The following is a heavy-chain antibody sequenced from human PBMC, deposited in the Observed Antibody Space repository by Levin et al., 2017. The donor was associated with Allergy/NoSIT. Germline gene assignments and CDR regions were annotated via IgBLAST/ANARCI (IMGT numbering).Heavy chain of an antibody. V-gene: IGHV3-23*01. Sequence: GESLKISCVASGFTFSNYAMTWVRQAPGKGLEWVAVISGSGASTYYSRAVRGRFTISRDNAKDTLYLDMNSLRAEDTALYYCTKAAGFTFYESTSYSDFWGQGTHVTVSS. CDR1: GFTFSNYA. CDR2: ISGSGAST. J-gene: IGHJ4*02. D-gene: IGHD2/OR15-2a*01. CDR3: TKAAGFTFYESTSYSDF.